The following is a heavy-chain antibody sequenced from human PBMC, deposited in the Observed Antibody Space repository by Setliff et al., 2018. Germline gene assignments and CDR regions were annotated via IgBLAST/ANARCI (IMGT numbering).Heavy chain of an antibody. J-gene: IGHJ4*02. D-gene: IGHD5-12*01. CDR3: ARVYSGYDPNHYFDY. Sequence: HPGGSLRLSCAASGFTFRSYEMNWVRQTPGKGLEWVSYISNSGGVKYYTDSVKGRFTFSRDNAKNSLYLQMNGLRAEDTAVYYCARVYSGYDPNHYFDYWGQGTLVTVSS. V-gene: IGHV3-48*03. CDR1: GFTFRSYE. CDR2: ISNSGGVK.